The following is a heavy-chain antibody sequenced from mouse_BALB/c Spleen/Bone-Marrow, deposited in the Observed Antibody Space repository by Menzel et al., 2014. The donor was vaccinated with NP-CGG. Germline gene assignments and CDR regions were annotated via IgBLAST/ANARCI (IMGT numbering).Heavy chain of an antibody. CDR3: ARRGLGRWYFDV. Sequence: VQLKQSGGGLVQPGGSLKHSCAASGFDFSRYWMSWVRQAPGKGLEWIGEINPDSNTINYTPSLKDKFIISRDNAKNTLYLQMSKVRSEDTALYYCARRGLGRWYFDVWGAGTTVTVSS. J-gene: IGHJ1*01. CDR2: INPDSNTI. V-gene: IGHV4-1*02. CDR1: GFDFSRYW. D-gene: IGHD4-1*01.